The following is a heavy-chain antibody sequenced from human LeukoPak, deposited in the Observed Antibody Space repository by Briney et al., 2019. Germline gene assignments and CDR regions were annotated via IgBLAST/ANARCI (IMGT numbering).Heavy chain of an antibody. CDR1: GFTFSNYG. D-gene: IGHD3-16*01. CDR2: IRYDGINE. V-gene: IGHV3-30*02. CDR3: AKEVFRQGYGGIMDV. J-gene: IGHJ6*03. Sequence: GGSLRLSCAVSGFTFSNYGMHWVRQAPGKGLEWVAFIRYDGINEYYGDSVKGRLTISRDNSKDTLFLQMHSLRTEDTAVYYCAKEVFRQGYGGIMDVWGKGTTVTVSS.